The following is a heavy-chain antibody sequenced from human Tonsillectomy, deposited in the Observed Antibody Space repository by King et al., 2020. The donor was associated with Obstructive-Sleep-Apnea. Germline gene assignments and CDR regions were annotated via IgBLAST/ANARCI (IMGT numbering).Heavy chain of an antibody. Sequence: VQLVESGGGVVQPGRSLRLSCAASGFTFSNYAMHWVRQAPGKGLEWVAVISHDASNKYYADSVKGRFTITRDNSRNTLYLQMNSLRTEDTAIYYCAKERYDRSFDYWGQGTLVTVSS. V-gene: IGHV3-30*18. CDR3: AKERYDRSFDY. D-gene: IGHD3-22*01. J-gene: IGHJ4*02. CDR2: ISHDASNK. CDR1: GFTFSNYA.